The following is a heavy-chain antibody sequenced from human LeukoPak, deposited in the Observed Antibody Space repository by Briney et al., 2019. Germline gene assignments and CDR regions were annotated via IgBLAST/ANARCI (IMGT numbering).Heavy chain of an antibody. D-gene: IGHD3-22*01. CDR3: ARGGDYYDSSCYQPDI. J-gene: IGHJ3*02. Sequence: SQTLSLTCTVSGGSISSGGYYWSWVRQHPGKGLEWVGYIYYSGSTYYNPSLKSRVTLSVDTSKNQFSLKLSSVTAADTAVYYCARGGDYYDSSCYQPDIWGQGTMVTVSS. V-gene: IGHV4-31*03. CDR2: IYYSGST. CDR1: GGSISSGGYY.